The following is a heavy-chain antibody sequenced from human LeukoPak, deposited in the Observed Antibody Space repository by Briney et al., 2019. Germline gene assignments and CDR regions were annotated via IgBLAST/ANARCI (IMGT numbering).Heavy chain of an antibody. Sequence: GGSLRLSCAASGFTFSSYGMHWVRQAPGKGLEWVAFIRYDGSNKYYADSVKGRFTISRDNSRNTLYLQMKSLRTEDTAVYYCATEGYYDSRGYYNDYWGQGTLVTVSS. CDR1: GFTFSSYG. J-gene: IGHJ4*02. CDR2: IRYDGSNK. V-gene: IGHV3-30*02. CDR3: ATEGYYDSRGYYNDY. D-gene: IGHD3-22*01.